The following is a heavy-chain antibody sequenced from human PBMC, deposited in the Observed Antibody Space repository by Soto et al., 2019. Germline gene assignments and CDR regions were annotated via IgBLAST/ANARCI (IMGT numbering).Heavy chain of an antibody. CDR1: GFTFSSYA. CDR2: ISGSGGST. CDR3: AKDHPSQLYGMDV. J-gene: IGHJ6*02. V-gene: IGHV3-23*01. Sequence: PXGSPRLSCAASGFTFSSYAMSWVRQAPGKGLEWVSAISGSGGSTYYADSVKGRFTISRDNSKNTLYLQMNSLRAEDTAVYYCAKDHPSQLYGMDVWGQGTTVTVSS. D-gene: IGHD2-2*01.